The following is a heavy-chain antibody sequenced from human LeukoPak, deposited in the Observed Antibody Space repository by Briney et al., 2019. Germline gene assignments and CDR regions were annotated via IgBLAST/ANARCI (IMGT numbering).Heavy chain of an antibody. D-gene: IGHD2-2*02. J-gene: IGHJ6*02. CDR3: ARTMSSSHTVYGMDV. CDR1: GNSISSSNW. CDR2: IYYSGSI. Sequence: PSDTLSLTCAVSGNSISSSNWWGWIRQPPGKGLEWIGYIYYSGSIYYNPSLKSRVTMSVDTSKNQFSLKLSSVTAVDTAVYYCARTMSSSHTVYGMDVWGQGTTVTVSS. V-gene: IGHV4-28*05.